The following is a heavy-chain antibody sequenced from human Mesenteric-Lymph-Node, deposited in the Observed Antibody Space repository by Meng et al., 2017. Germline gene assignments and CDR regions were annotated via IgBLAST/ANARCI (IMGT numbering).Heavy chain of an antibody. CDR3: TRGGYSSSWFWVY. V-gene: IGHV3-20*04. Sequence: GGSLRLSCAASGFTFDDYGMSWVRQAPGKGLEWVSGINWNGGSTGYADSVKGRFTISRDNAKNSLYLQMNSLRAEDTAVYYCTRGGYSSSWFWVYWGQGSLVTVSS. J-gene: IGHJ4*02. D-gene: IGHD6-13*01. CDR1: GFTFDDYG. CDR2: INWNGGST.